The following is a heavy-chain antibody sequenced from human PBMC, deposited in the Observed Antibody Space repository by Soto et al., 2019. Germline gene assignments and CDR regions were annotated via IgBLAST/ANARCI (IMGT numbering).Heavy chain of an antibody. CDR1: GGSISSSSYY. CDR2: IYYSGST. CDR3: ARYPEDAFDI. Sequence: SETLSLTCTVSGGSISSSSYYWGWIRQPPGKGLEWIGSIYYSGSTYYNPSLKSRVTISVDTSKNQFSLKLSSVTAADTAVYYCARYPEDAFDIWGQGTMVTVSS. J-gene: IGHJ3*02. V-gene: IGHV4-39*01.